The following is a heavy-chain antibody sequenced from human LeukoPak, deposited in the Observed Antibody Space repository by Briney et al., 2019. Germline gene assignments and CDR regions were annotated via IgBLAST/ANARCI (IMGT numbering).Heavy chain of an antibody. V-gene: IGHV3-21*01. Sequence: GGSLRLSCAASGFTFSSYSMNWVRQAPGKGLEWVSSISSSSSYIYYADSVKGRFTISRDNAKNSLYLQMNSLRAEDTAVYYCARSSRELGGYAPWELMPPFWGQGTLVTVSS. J-gene: IGHJ4*02. CDR3: ARSSRELGGYAPWELMPPF. CDR2: ISSSSSYI. CDR1: GFTFSSYS. D-gene: IGHD1-7*01.